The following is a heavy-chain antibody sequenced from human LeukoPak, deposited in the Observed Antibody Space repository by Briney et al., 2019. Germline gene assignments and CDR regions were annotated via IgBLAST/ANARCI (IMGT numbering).Heavy chain of an antibody. CDR2: ISAYNGNT. CDR1: GYTFTSYG. V-gene: IGHV1-18*01. J-gene: IGHJ4*02. D-gene: IGHD6-13*01. Sequence: ASVKVSCKASGYTFTSYGISCGRQAPGQGLEWMVWISAYNGNTNYAQKLKGRVTMTTDTSTSQAYMELRSLRAADTAVYYCARDSSSWPYYFDYWGQGTLVTVSS. CDR3: ARDSSSWPYYFDY.